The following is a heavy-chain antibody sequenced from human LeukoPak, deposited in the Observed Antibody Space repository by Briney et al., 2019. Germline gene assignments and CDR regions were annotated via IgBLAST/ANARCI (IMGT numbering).Heavy chain of an antibody. CDR3: ARDRDYDFWSGPEGDWFDP. J-gene: IGHJ5*02. Sequence: GGSLRLSCAASGFTFSSYAMSWVRQAPGKGLEWVSSISSSSSSYIYYADSVKGRFTISRDNAKNSLYLQMNSLRAEDTAVYYCARDRDYDFWSGPEGDWFDPWGQGTLVTVSS. D-gene: IGHD3-3*01. CDR1: GFTFSSYA. CDR2: ISSSSSSYI. V-gene: IGHV3-21*01.